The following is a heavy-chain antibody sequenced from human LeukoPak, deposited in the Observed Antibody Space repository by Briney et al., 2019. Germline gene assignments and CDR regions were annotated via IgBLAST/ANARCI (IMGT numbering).Heavy chain of an antibody. CDR3: ARAYSYYYDSSGFNWFDP. J-gene: IGHJ5*02. D-gene: IGHD3-22*01. CDR1: GYTFTSYG. Sequence: GASVKVSCKASGYTFTSYGISWVRQAPGQGLEWMGWISAYNGNTNYAQKLQGRVTMTTDTSMTTAYMELRSLRSDDTAVYYCARAYSYYYDSSGFNWFDPWGQGTLVTVSS. CDR2: ISAYNGNT. V-gene: IGHV1-18*01.